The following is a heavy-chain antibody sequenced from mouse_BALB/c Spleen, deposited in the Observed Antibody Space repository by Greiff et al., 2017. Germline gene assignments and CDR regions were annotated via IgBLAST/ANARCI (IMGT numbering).Heavy chain of an antibody. CDR3: ARGSGNYVGVWFAY. D-gene: IGHD2-1*01. CDR1: GYTFTSYD. V-gene: IGHV1S56*01. Sequence: QVQLQQPGAELVKPGASVKLSCKASGYTFTSYDINWVRQRPEQGLEWIGWIFPGDGSTKYNEKFKGKATLTTDKSSSTAYMQLSRLTSEDSAVYFCARGSGNYVGVWFAYWGQGTLVTVSA. CDR2: IFPGDGST. J-gene: IGHJ3*01.